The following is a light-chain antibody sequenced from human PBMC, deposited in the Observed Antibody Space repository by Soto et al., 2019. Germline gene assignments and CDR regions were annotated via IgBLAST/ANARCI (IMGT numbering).Light chain of an antibody. CDR2: DSS. CDR3: QQLSHYPYT. CDR1: YDISSS. V-gene: IGKV1-9*01. Sequence: DIQLAQSPPFLSASVEDRVTISCRASYDISSSLAWYQQEPGKPPKLLIYDSSTLQTGVPSRCTGSGSGRKFTLTISGLQFGDFATYFCQQLSHYPYTFGQGTKLEI. J-gene: IGKJ2*01.